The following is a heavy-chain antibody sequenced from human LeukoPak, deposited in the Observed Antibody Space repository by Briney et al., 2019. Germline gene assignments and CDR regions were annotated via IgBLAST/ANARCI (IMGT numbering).Heavy chain of an antibody. D-gene: IGHD1-14*01. CDR3: ARVERYSFYYYYGMDV. CDR2: ISYDGSNK. V-gene: IGHV3-30-3*01. CDR1: GFTFSSYA. Sequence: GGSLILSCAASGFTFSSYAMHWVRQAPGKGLEWVAVISYDGSNKYYADSVKGRFTISRDNAKNSLYLQMNSLRAEDTAVYYCARVERYSFYYYYGMDVWGQGTTVTVSS. J-gene: IGHJ6*02.